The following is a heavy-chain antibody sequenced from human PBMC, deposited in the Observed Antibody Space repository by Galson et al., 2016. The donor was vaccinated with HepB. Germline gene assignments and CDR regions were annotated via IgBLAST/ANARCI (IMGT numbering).Heavy chain of an antibody. CDR1: GFTFSSYG. D-gene: IGHD5-24*01. Sequence: SLRLSCAASGFTFSSYGMHWVRQAPGKGLEWVAVISYDGSNKYYADSVKGRFTISRDNSKNTLYVQMNSLRAEDTAVYYCASGVRDGYISRIVPAFEIWGQVTKVTVSS. CDR2: ISYDGSNK. V-gene: IGHV3-30*03. J-gene: IGHJ3*02. CDR3: ASGVRDGYISRIVPAFEI.